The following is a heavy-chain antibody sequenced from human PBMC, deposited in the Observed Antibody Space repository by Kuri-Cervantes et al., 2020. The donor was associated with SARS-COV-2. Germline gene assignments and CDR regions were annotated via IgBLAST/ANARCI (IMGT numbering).Heavy chain of an antibody. CDR1: GFTFSSYG. Sequence: GSLRLSCAASGFTFSSYGMHWVRQAPGKGLEWVANIKQDGSEKYYVDSVKSRFTISRDNAKNSLYLQMNSLRAEDTAVYYCARDSFTSLDDYYYYYGMDVWGQGTTVTVSS. J-gene: IGHJ6*02. D-gene: IGHD2-2*01. CDR3: ARDSFTSLDDYYYYYGMDV. CDR2: IKQDGSEK. V-gene: IGHV3-7*05.